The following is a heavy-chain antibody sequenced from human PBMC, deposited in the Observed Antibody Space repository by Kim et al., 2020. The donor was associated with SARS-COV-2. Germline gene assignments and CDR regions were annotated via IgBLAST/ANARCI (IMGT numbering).Heavy chain of an antibody. V-gene: IGHV3-49*03. CDR3: TRGGASSVYYFDY. Sequence: GGSLRLSCTASGFTFGDYAMSWFRQAPGKGLECVGFIRNKRYGGTTEYAASVKGRFTISRDDSKNIAYLQMNSLKGEDSAVYYCTRGGASSVYYFDYWGQGPLVTVSS. J-gene: IGHJ4*02. D-gene: IGHD1-26*01. CDR1: GFTFGDYA. CDR2: IRNKRYGGTT.